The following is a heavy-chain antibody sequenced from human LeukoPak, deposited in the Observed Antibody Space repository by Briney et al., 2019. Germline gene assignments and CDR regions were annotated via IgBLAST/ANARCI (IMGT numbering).Heavy chain of an antibody. V-gene: IGHV1-69*05. CDR2: IIPIFGTA. Sequence: GSSVKVSCKASGGTFSSYAISGVRQAPGQGLEWMGGIIPIFGTANYAQKFQGRVTITTDESTSTAYMELSSLRPEDTAVYYCASAHYYYYSMDVWGKGTTVTVSS. CDR3: ASAHYYYYSMDV. J-gene: IGHJ6*03. CDR1: GGTFSSYA.